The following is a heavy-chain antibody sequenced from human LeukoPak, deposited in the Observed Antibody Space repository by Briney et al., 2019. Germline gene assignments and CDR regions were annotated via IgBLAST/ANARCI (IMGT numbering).Heavy chain of an antibody. D-gene: IGHD3-3*01. Sequence: PSETLSLTCTVSGDSITSGSYYWAWIRQHPGKGLEWIGYIYYSGSTYYNPSLKSRVTISVDTSKNQFSLKLSSVTAADTAVYYCANGVVINNWFDPWGQGTLVTVSS. J-gene: IGHJ5*02. CDR3: ANGVVINNWFDP. CDR2: IYYSGST. CDR1: GDSITSGSYY. V-gene: IGHV4-31*03.